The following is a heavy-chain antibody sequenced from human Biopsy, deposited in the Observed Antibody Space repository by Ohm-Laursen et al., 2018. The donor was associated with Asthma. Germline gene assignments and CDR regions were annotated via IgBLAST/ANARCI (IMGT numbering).Heavy chain of an antibody. J-gene: IGHJ4*02. CDR2: ISFDGSNK. CDR1: GSTFSNYG. CDR3: AKDVFPGWELRRGPDY. V-gene: IGHV3-30*18. Sequence: SLRLSCTASGSTFSNYGMHWVRQAPGKGLDWVAVISFDGSNKNYTDSVKGRFTISRDNSRNTLHLQMNSLRAEDTAVYYCAKDVFPGWELRRGPDYWGQGTLVTVSS. D-gene: IGHD1-26*01.